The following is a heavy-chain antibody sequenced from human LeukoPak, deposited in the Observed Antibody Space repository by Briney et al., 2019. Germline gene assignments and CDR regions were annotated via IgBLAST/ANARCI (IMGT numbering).Heavy chain of an antibody. J-gene: IGHJ3*02. CDR1: GYTFTDYN. D-gene: IGHD3-22*01. CDR3: ARGPITMIVVALGAFDI. CDR2: INPNSGGT. Sequence: ASVKVSCKASGYTFTDYNIHWVRQAPGQGLEWMGWINPNSGGTNYAQKFQGRVTMTRDTSISTAYMELSRLRSDDTAVYYCARGPITMIVVALGAFDIWGQGTMVTVSS. V-gene: IGHV1-2*02.